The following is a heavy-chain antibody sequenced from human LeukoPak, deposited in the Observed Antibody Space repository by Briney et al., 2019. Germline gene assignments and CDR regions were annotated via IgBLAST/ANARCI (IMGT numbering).Heavy chain of an antibody. CDR3: ARGGSRVGATDYYFDH. Sequence: GGSLRLSCAASGFTFSSYEMNWVRQAPGKGLEWVSYISSSGSTIYYADSAKGRFTISRDNAKNSLYLQMNSLRAEDTAVYYCARGGSRVGATDYYFDHWGQGTLVTVSS. J-gene: IGHJ4*02. D-gene: IGHD1-26*01. V-gene: IGHV3-48*03. CDR2: ISSSGSTI. CDR1: GFTFSSYE.